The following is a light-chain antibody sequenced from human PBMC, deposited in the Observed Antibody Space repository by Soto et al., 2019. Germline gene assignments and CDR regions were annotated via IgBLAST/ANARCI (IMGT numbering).Light chain of an antibody. J-gene: IGKJ3*01. CDR3: QQYNKWPLT. Sequence: EIVMTQSPATLSLSPGERAALSCRASQSVSINLAWYQQKPGQAPRLLIYSASTRATGIPARFSGSGYGTEFTLTISSLQSEDFAVYYCQQYNKWPLTFGPGTKVDIK. CDR1: QSVSIN. CDR2: SAS. V-gene: IGKV3-15*01.